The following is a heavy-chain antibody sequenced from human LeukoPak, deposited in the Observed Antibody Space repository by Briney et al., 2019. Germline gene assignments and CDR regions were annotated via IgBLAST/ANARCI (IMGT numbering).Heavy chain of an antibody. V-gene: IGHV5-51*01. CDR1: GYSFPNYW. Sequence: GESLKISCKGSGYSFPNYWIGWVRQMPGKGLEWMGTIYPGDSDTTYKPSFQGHITVSADMSISTAYLQCSSLKASDTAMYYCARSRAEKVPVWGSYRHHDAFDLWGQGTRVTVSS. CDR2: IYPGDSDT. CDR3: ARSRAEKVPVWGSYRHHDAFDL. J-gene: IGHJ3*01. D-gene: IGHD3-16*02.